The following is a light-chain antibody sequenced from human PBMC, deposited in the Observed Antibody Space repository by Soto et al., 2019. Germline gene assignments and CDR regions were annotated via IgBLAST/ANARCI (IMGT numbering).Light chain of an antibody. CDR1: QSVSSY. V-gene: IGKV3-11*01. CDR2: DAS. CDR3: QQHSNWPPIT. Sequence: EIVLTQSPATLSLSPGARATVSCRSSQSVSSYLAWYQQKPGQAPRLLIYDASDRATGIPGRFSGSGSGTDFTLTISSLEPEDFAVYYCQQHSNWPPITFGQGTRLEI. J-gene: IGKJ5*01.